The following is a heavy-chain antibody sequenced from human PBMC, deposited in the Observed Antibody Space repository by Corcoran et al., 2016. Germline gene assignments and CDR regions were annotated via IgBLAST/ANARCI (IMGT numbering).Heavy chain of an antibody. V-gene: IGHV4-39*01. CDR3: ARHSITMVRGALPY. CDR2: IYYSGST. Sequence: QLQLQESGPGLVKPSETLSLTCTVSGGSISSSSYYWGWIRQPPGKGLEWIGSIYYSGSTYYNPSLKSRVTISVDTSKNQFSLKLSSVTAADTAVYYCARHSITMVRGALPYWGQGTLVTVSS. D-gene: IGHD3-10*01. J-gene: IGHJ4*02. CDR1: GGSISSSSYY.